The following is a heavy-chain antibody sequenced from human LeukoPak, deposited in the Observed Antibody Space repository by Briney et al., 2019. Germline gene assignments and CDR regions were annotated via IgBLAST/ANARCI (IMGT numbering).Heavy chain of an antibody. J-gene: IGHJ6*03. V-gene: IGHV1-8*01. CDR1: GYTFTSYD. CDR2: MNPNSGNT. D-gene: IGHD3-16*01. CDR3: ARGRGTPRKPRLYYYYMDV. Sequence: ASVKVSCKASGYTFTSYDINWVRQATGQGLEWMGWMNPNSGNTGYAQKFQGRVTMTRNTSISTAYMELSSLRSEDTAVYYCARGRGTPRKPRLYYYYMDVWGKGTTVTISS.